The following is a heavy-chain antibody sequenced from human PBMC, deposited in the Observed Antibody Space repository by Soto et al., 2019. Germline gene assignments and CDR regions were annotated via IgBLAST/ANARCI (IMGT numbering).Heavy chain of an antibody. Sequence: QLQLQESGPGLLKPSETLSLTCRVSDGSMNSDSSYWGWIRQPPGKGLEWIGVINHSGSTYHNLSLKGRVTMSVDASRNQFSRKLTSMTAADTAVYYCARLGGYVSVGYYYLWDSWGQGTLGTVSS. J-gene: IGHJ4*02. CDR3: ARLGGYVSVGYYYLWDS. CDR2: INHSGST. D-gene: IGHD3-22*01. V-gene: IGHV4-39*01. CDR1: DGSMNSDSSY.